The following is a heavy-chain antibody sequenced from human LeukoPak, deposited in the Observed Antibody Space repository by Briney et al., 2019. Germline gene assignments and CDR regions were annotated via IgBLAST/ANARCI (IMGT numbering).Heavy chain of an antibody. CDR3: ARDKSIGSSTSCLDY. CDR2: ISGSGGST. D-gene: IGHD2-2*01. CDR1: GFTFSSYA. V-gene: IGHV3-23*01. J-gene: IGHJ4*02. Sequence: PGRSLRLSCAASGFTFSSYAMSWVRQAPGKGLEWVSAISGSGGSTYYADSVKGRFTISRDNSKNTLYLQMNSLRAEDTAVYYCARDKSIGSSTSCLDYWGQGTLVTVSS.